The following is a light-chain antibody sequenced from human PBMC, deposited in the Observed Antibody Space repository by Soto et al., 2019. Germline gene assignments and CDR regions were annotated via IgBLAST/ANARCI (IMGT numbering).Light chain of an antibody. V-gene: IGLV2-14*01. CDR1: SSDVGGYNY. Sequence: QSALTQPASVSVSPGQSITISCTGTSSDVGGYNYVSWYQQHPGKAPKLMIYEVSNRPSGVSNRFSGSKSGNTASLTISGLQAEDEADYYCSSYTSSYVVFGGGTKLTVL. CDR2: EVS. CDR3: SSYTSSYVV. J-gene: IGLJ2*01.